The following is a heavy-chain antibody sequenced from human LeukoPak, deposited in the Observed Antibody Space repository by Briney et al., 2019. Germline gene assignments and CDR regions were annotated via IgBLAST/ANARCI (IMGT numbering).Heavy chain of an antibody. CDR1: GYTFTSYY. CDR2: INPSGGST. J-gene: IGHJ3*02. Sequence: ASVKVSCKASGYTFTSYYMHWVRQAPGQGLEWMGIINPSGGSTSYAQKFQGRVTMTRDMSTSTVYMELSSLRSEDTAVYYCARGITIFGVGFERPDAFDIWGQGTMVTASS. D-gene: IGHD3-3*01. CDR3: ARGITIFGVGFERPDAFDI. V-gene: IGHV1-46*01.